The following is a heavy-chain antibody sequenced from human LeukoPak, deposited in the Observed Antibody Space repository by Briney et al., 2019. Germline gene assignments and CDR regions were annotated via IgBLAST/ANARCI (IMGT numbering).Heavy chain of an antibody. CDR1: GYTFTGYY. V-gene: IGHV1-2*06. CDR3: ARDLFLYYYDSSGYYYDY. Sequence: ASVKVSCKASGYTFTGYYMHWVRQAPGQGLEWMGRINPNSGGTNYAQKFQGRVTMTRDTSISTAYMELSRLRSDDTAVYYCARDLFLYYYDSSGYYYDYWGQGTLVTVSS. D-gene: IGHD3-22*01. CDR2: INPNSGGT. J-gene: IGHJ4*02.